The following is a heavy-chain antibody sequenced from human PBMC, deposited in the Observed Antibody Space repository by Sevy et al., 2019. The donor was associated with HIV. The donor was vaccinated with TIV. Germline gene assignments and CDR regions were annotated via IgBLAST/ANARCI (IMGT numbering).Heavy chain of an antibody. J-gene: IGHJ4*02. CDR2: VNNDGSGQ. CDR1: GFTFTNFW. V-gene: IGHV3-7*01. CDR3: ARNSGN. Sequence: GGSLRLSCAASGFTFTNFWMSWVRQAPGKGLEWVANVNNDGSGQKYADSVKGRFIISRDNAKNSLYLQMNSLRTEDTDVYYCARNSGNWGQGTLVTVSS. D-gene: IGHD6-19*01.